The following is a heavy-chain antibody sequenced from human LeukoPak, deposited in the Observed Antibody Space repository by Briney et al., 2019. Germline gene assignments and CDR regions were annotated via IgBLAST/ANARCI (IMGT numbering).Heavy chain of an antibody. V-gene: IGHV3-23*01. CDR1: GFIFSHHG. CDR2: IRADAVTT. Sequence: PGGSLRLSCATSGFIFSHHGMNWVRQAPGKGLEWVSGIRADAVTTYYADSVKGRFIISRDNSKNTVYLQMNSLRAEDTAVYYCAKNYYDSSGTDYFDYWGQGTLVTVSS. D-gene: IGHD3-22*01. CDR3: AKNYYDSSGTDYFDY. J-gene: IGHJ4*02.